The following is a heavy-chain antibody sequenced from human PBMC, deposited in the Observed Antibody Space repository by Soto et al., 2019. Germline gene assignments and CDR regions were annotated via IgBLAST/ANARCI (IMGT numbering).Heavy chain of an antibody. CDR3: ARTANWNYGMDV. CDR1: GGSISSGDYY. V-gene: IGHV4-30-4*01. J-gene: IGHJ6*02. Sequence: NPSETLSLTCTVSGGSISSGDYYWSWIRQPPGKGLEWIGYIYYSGSTHYNPSLKSRVTVSVDTSKNQFSLKLSSVTAADTAVYYCARTANWNYGMDVWGQGTTVTVSS. CDR2: IYYSGST. D-gene: IGHD1-1*01.